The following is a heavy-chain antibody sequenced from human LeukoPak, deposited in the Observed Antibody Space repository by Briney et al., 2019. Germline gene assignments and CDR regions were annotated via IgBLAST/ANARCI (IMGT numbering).Heavy chain of an antibody. CDR2: INPSGGST. D-gene: IGHD3-10*01. V-gene: IGHV1-46*01. Sequence: ASVKVSCKASGGTFSDYAISWVRQAPGQGLEWMGIINPSGGSTSYAQKFQGRVTMTRDTSTSTVYMELSSLRSEDTAVYYCARSPVWFGDPSPPDYWGQGTLVTVSS. CDR1: GGTFSDYA. CDR3: ARSPVWFGDPSPPDY. J-gene: IGHJ4*02.